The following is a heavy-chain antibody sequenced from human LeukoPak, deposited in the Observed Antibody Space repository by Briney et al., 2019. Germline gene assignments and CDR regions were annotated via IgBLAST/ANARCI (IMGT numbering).Heavy chain of an antibody. D-gene: IGHD3-10*01. V-gene: IGHV5-51*01. CDR1: GYIFTDYW. CDR3: ARRAVSGDFDY. J-gene: IGHJ4*02. Sequence: GESLKISCKGSGYIFTDYWIGWVRQMPGKGLVWMGIIYPRDSDTRYSPSFQGQVTFSADKSITTAYLQWSSLKASDTAIYYCARRAVSGDFDYWGQGTLVTVSS. CDR2: IYPRDSDT.